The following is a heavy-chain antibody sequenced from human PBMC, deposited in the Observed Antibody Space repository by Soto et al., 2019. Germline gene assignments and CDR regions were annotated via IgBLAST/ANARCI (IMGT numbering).Heavy chain of an antibody. J-gene: IGHJ6*03. CDR1: GGTFSSYT. CDR2: IIPILGIA. Sequence: SVKVSCKASGGTFSSYTISWVRQAPGQGLEWMGRIIPILGIANYAQKFQGRVTITADKSTSTAYMELSSLRSEDTAVYYCARDGYSGYGDYYYYMDVWGKGTTVTVSS. D-gene: IGHD5-12*01. V-gene: IGHV1-69*04. CDR3: ARDGYSGYGDYYYYMDV.